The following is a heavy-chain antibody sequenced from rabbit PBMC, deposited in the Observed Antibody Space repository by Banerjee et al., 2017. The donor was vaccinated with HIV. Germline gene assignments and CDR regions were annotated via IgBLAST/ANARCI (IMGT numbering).Heavy chain of an antibody. CDR3: ARAGEGGDGYLNL. V-gene: IGHV1S40*01. CDR2: IDPVFGSA. CDR1: GFDFTSYY. J-gene: IGHJ4*01. Sequence: QSLEESGGGLVQPGGSLKLSCKASGFDFTSYYMSWVRQAPGKGLEWIGYIDPVFGSAYYASWVNGRFSISKTSSTTVTLQMTSLTVADTATYFCARAGEGGDGYLNLWGPGTLVTVS. D-gene: IGHD5-1*01.